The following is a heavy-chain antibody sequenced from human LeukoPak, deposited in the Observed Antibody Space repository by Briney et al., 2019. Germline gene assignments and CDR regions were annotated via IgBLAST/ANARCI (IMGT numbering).Heavy chain of an antibody. CDR3: ARHSRGYDSEFGY. CDR1: GDSIITYY. D-gene: IGHD5-12*01. Sequence: SETLSLTCTVSGDSIITYYWSWIRQPPGKGLEWIGYMYYSGSTNYNPPLKSRVTISVDKSRNQFSLTLSSVTAADTAVYYCARHSRGYDSEFGYWGQGTLVTVSS. V-gene: IGHV4-59*08. CDR2: MYYSGST. J-gene: IGHJ4*02.